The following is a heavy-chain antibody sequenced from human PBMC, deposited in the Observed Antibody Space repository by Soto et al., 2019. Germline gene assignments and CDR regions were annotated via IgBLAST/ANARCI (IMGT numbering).Heavy chain of an antibody. Sequence: VQVVQSGGGSVQPGGSLRLSCEAYGFTFSSYGMTWVRQAPGKGLEWVAGISGSGVDTKYADSVKGRFIIARDNSMNKMYLQMNNLRVEDTAVYFCAIGGAYCYGDCTRANWGQGTLVTVSS. CDR1: GFTFSSYG. CDR3: AIGGAYCYGDCTRAN. CDR2: ISGSGVDT. J-gene: IGHJ4*02. V-gene: IGHV3-23*04. D-gene: IGHD2-21*02.